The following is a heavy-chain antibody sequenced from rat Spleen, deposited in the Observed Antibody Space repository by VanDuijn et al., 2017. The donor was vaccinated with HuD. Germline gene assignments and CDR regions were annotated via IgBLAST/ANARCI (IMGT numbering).Heavy chain of an antibody. CDR3: ARDGGPHYFDY. CDR2: LWSGGSK. D-gene: IGHD1-11*01. Sequence: QVQLKESGPGLMHPSQTLFLTFTVSGFSLTNYGVSWVRQPPGKGMGWIGALWSGGSKDYNSALKSRLSISRDTSKSQVLLKMTSLQTEDTAMYFCARDGGPHYFDYWGQGVMVTVSS. V-gene: IGHV2-15*01. CDR1: GFSLTNYG. J-gene: IGHJ2*01.